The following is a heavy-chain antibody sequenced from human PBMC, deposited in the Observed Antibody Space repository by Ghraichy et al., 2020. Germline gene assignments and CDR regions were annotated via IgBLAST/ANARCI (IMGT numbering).Heavy chain of an antibody. CDR3: ARRSGTPIDY. D-gene: IGHD1-7*01. J-gene: IGHJ4*02. V-gene: IGHV4-39*01. Sequence: SETLSLTCTVSGGSISSSSYYWGWIRPPPGKEREWIGSICYSGSTYYNPSLKSRVTISVDTSKNLFSLKLSSVTAADTAVYYCARRSGTPIDYWGQGTLVTVSS. CDR2: ICYSGST. CDR1: GGSISSSSYY.